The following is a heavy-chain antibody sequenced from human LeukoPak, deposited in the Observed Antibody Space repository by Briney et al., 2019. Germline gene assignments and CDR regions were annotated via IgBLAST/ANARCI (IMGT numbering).Heavy chain of an antibody. V-gene: IGHV1-69*04. CDR3: ARDLAKIPNYYDSSGYYYPQYYYYGMDV. CDR2: IIPILGIA. CDR1: GYTFTGYY. D-gene: IGHD3-22*01. Sequence: SVKVSCKASGYTFTGYYMHWVRQAPGQGLEWMGRIIPILGIANYAQKFQGRVTITADKSTSTAYMELSSLRSEDTAVYYCARDLAKIPNYYDSSGYYYPQYYYYGMDVWGQGTTVTVSS. J-gene: IGHJ6*02.